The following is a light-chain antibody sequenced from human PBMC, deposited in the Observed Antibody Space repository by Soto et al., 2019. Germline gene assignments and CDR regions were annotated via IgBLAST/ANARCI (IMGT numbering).Light chain of an antibody. CDR3: CSYAVSDTMI. Sequence: QSALTQPASVSGSPGQSITISCTGTSGDIGNYNLVSWFQHHPGEAPKLLIYEGTRRPSGVSSRFSGSKSGNTASLTVSGLQAEDEANYYCCSYAVSDTMIFGGGTQLTVL. V-gene: IGLV2-23*01. CDR2: EGT. CDR1: SGDIGNYNL. J-gene: IGLJ2*01.